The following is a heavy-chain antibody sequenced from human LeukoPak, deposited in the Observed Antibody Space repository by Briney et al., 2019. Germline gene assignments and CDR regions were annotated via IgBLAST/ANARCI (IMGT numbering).Heavy chain of an antibody. CDR1: GFSFRSYA. Sequence: PGGSLTLSCAASGFSFRSYAMHWVRQAPGRGLEWVAAIPYDGSNKYYADSLKGRFTISRDYSKNTLYLQMNSLRAEDTAVYYCTKMHGTGWYFFGNWGQGTRVTVSS. J-gene: IGHJ4*02. CDR3: TKMHGTGWYFFGN. V-gene: IGHV3-30*18. D-gene: IGHD6-19*01. CDR2: IPYDGSNK.